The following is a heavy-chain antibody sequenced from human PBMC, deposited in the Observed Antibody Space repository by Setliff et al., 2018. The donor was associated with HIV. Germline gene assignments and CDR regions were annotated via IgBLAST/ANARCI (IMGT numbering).Heavy chain of an antibody. V-gene: IGHV3-30*02. CDR1: GFTFSAHG. J-gene: IGHJ4*02. CDR3: YSLGVAQRDFDY. CDR2: MKYDESSE. D-gene: IGHD2-15*01. Sequence: PGGALRLSCAASGFTFSAHGMHWVRQAPGKGLEWVAFMKYDESSEYYTDSVKGRFTISRDNSKNTLYLRMNSLRVEDTAVYYCYSLGVAQRDFDYWGQGAQVTVSS.